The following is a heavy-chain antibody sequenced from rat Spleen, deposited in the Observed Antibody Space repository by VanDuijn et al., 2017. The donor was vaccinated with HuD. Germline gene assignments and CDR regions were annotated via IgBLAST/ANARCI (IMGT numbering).Heavy chain of an antibody. CDR2: IWGDEST. V-gene: IGHV2-1*01. Sequence: QVQLKESGPGLVQPSQTLSLTCTVSGFSLTSNGVSWVRQPPGKGLEWMGGIWGDESTDYNSALKSRLTISRDTSKSQVFLKMNSLQTDDTAIYFCSLNWGPWGQGVMVTVSS. CDR1: GFSLTSNG. J-gene: IGHJ2*01. D-gene: IGHD5-1*01. CDR3: SLNWGP.